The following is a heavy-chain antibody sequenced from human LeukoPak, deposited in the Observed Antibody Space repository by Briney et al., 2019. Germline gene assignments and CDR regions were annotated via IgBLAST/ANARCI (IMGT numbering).Heavy chain of an antibody. J-gene: IGHJ4*02. CDR1: GFTFSSSW. CDR3: TRAPRADDIFFES. CDR2: IRGDGGLI. V-gene: IGHV3-7*01. D-gene: IGHD3-9*01. Sequence: GGSLRLSCEASGFTFSSSWMNWVRQAPGKGLEWVANIRGDGGLIYYVDSVKGRFTISRDNAKNSMYLQMNSLRAEDTAVYYCTRAPRADDIFFESWGQGALVTVSS.